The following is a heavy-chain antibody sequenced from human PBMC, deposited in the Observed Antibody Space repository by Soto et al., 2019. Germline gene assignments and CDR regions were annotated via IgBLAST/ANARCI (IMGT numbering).Heavy chain of an antibody. Sequence: PGGSLRLSCAASGFTFSAYAMSWVRQAPGQGLEWVSGISGGRGGTYYADSVKGRFTISRDNSKNTLYLQMNSLRAEDTAMYYCAKDQSENSGVVVVVAAIDYWGQGTLVTVS. D-gene: IGHD2-15*01. CDR1: GFTFSAYA. J-gene: IGHJ4*02. CDR2: ISGGRGGT. CDR3: AKDQSENSGVVVVVAAIDY. V-gene: IGHV3-23*01.